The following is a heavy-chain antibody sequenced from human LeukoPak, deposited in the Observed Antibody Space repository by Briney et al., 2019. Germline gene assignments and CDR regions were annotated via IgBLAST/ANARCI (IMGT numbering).Heavy chain of an antibody. D-gene: IGHD3-9*01. V-gene: IGHV4-59*12. J-gene: IGHJ3*02. CDR3: ARDRGDIFTLDAFDI. Sequence: PSETLSLTCTVSGGSMRDYYWSWIRQPPGKGLEWIGYIYYSGNTNYNPSLKSRVTISVDTSKNQFSLELSSVTAADTAVYYCARDRGDIFTLDAFDIWGQGTMVTVSS. CDR1: GGSMRDYY. CDR2: IYYSGNT.